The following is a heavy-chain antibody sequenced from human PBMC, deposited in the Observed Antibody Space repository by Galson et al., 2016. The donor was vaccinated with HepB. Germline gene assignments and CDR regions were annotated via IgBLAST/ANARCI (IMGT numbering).Heavy chain of an antibody. D-gene: IGHD3-22*01. V-gene: IGHV3-9*01. CDR3: AKDRGNLNYYQLYGLDV. CDR2: ISWNSRRI. J-gene: IGHJ6*02. CDR1: GFTFDDYA. Sequence: SLRLSCAASGFTFDDYAMSWVRQTPGKGLEWVSTISWNSRRIDYGDSVKGRFTISRDNAKNSLHLQMNSLKTEDTALYYCAKDRGNLNYYQLYGLDVWGQGTTVTVSS.